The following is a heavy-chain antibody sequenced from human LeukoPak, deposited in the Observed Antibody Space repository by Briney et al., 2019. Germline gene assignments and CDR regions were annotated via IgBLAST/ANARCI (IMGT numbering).Heavy chain of an antibody. V-gene: IGHV4-59*01. CDR2: IHYSGST. D-gene: IGHD4-17*01. Sequence: NPSETLSLTCSVSGGSISGYYWSWIRQPPGKGLEWIGYIHYSGSTHYNPSLKSRVTISVDTSKNQFSLKLSSVTAADTAVYYCARDGKGYGEAFDYWGQGTLVTVSS. CDR3: ARDGKGYGEAFDY. CDR1: GGSISGYY. J-gene: IGHJ4*02.